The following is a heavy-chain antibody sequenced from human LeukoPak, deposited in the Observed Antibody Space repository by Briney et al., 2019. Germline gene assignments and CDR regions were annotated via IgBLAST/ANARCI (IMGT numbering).Heavy chain of an antibody. J-gene: IGHJ4*02. CDR1: GGSVSSGSYY. Sequence: PSETLSLTCTVSGGSVSSGSYYWGWIRQPPGKGLEWIGYIYYSGSTNYNPSLKSRVTISVDTSKNQFSLKLSSVTAADTAVYYCARGPLIEYYDFDYWGQGTLVTVSS. CDR2: IYYSGST. CDR3: ARGPLIEYYDFDY. V-gene: IGHV4-61*01. D-gene: IGHD3-10*01.